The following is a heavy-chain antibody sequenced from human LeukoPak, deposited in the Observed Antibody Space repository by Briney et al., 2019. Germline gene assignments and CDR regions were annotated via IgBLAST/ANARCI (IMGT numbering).Heavy chain of an antibody. D-gene: IGHD4/OR15-4a*01. J-gene: IGHJ4*02. Sequence: SETLSLTCAVYGGSFSGYYWSWIRQPPGKGLEWIEEINHSGSTNYNPSLKSRVTISVDTSKNQFSLKLSSVTAADTAVCYCARGSRSVLYFDYWGQGTLVTVSS. CDR1: GGSFSGYY. CDR3: ARGSRSVLYFDY. V-gene: IGHV4-34*01. CDR2: INHSGST.